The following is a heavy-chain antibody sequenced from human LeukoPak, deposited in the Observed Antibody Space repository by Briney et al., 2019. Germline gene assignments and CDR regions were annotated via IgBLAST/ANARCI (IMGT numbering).Heavy chain of an antibody. J-gene: IGHJ4*02. CDR1: GGSISSYY. CDR3: VRGSYGAYDY. D-gene: IGHD4-17*01. CDR2: IYYSGST. V-gene: IGHV4-59*01. Sequence: SETLSLTCTVSGGSISSYYWSWIRQPPGKGLEWIGYIYYSGSTNYNPSLKSRVTISVDTSKNQFSLKLSSVTAADTAVYYCVRGSYGAYDYWGQGSLVTASS.